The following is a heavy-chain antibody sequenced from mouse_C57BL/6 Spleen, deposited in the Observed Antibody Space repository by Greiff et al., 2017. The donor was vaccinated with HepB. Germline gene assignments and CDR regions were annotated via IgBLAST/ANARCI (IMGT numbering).Heavy chain of an antibody. V-gene: IGHV1-64*01. D-gene: IGHD2-2*01. J-gene: IGHJ3*01. Sequence: QVQLQQPGAELVKPGASVKLSCKASGYTFTSYWMHWVKQRPGQGLEWIGMIHPNSGSTNYNEKFKSKATLTVDKSSSTAYMQLSSLTSEDSAVYYCARGRYYGYSWFAYWGQGTLVTVSA. CDR1: GYTFTSYW. CDR2: IHPNSGST. CDR3: ARGRYYGYSWFAY.